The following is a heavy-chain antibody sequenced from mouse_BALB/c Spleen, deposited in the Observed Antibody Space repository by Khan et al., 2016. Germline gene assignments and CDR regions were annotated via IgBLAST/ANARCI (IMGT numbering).Heavy chain of an antibody. J-gene: IGHJ3*01. D-gene: IGHD1-2*01. CDR1: GFSFTGSY. CDR2: ISCYNGAT. CDR3: ARSGLPSITTCCFAY. Sequence: LVKTGASVKISCKASGFSFTGSYMHWVKQSHGKSLEWIGYISCYNGATSYNQKVKGKATFNVDTSSSTAYIQFHSMTSAAYEVYYCARSGLPSITTCCFAYWGQGTLVTVSA. V-gene: IGHV1S34*01.